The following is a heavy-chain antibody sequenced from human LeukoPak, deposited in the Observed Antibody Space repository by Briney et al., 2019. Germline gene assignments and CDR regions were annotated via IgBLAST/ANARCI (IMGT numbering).Heavy chain of an antibody. V-gene: IGHV4-59*01. CDR3: AGASYGSSGVH. CDR2: IYYSGST. CDR1: GGSISSYY. Sequence: SETLSLTXTVSGGSISSYYWSWIRQPPGKGLEWIGYIYYSGSTNYNPSLKSRVTISVNTSKNQFSLKLSSVTAADTAVYYCAGASYGSSGVHWGQGTLVTVSS. J-gene: IGHJ4*02. D-gene: IGHD3-22*01.